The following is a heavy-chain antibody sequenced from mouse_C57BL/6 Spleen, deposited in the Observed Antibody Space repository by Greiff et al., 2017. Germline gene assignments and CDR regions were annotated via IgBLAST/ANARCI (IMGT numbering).Heavy chain of an antibody. J-gene: IGHJ3*01. CDR2: INPSTGGT. CDR3: ARDGDSSGYPFAY. Sequence: EVHLVESGPELVKPGASVKISCKASGYSFTGYYMNWVKQSPEKSLEWIGEINPSTGGTTYNQKFKAKATLTVDKSSSTAYMQLKSLTSEDSAVYYCARDGDSSGYPFAYWGQGTLVTVSA. D-gene: IGHD3-2*02. V-gene: IGHV1-42*01. CDR1: GYSFTGYY.